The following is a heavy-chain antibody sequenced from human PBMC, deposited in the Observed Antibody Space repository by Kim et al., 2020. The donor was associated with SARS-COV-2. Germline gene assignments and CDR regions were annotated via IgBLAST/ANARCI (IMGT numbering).Heavy chain of an antibody. CDR1: GFSFSSYG. CDR2: IWYDGSNK. J-gene: IGHJ4*02. CDR3: ARDGSGSYPTYCFDY. V-gene: IGHV3-33*01. D-gene: IGHD3-10*01. Sequence: GGSLRLSCAASGFSFSSYGMHWVRQAPGKGLEWVAVIWYDGSNKYYADFVKGRFTISRDNSKNTLYLQMNSLRAEDTAVYYCARDGSGSYPTYCFDYWGQGTLVTVSS.